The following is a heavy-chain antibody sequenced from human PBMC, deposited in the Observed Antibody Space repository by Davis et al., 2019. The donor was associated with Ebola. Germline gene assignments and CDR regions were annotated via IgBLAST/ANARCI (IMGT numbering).Heavy chain of an antibody. V-gene: IGHV3-21*01. Sequence: GESLKISCAASGFTFSSYEMNWVRQAPGKGLEWVSSISSSSSYIYYADSVKGRFTISRDNAKNSLYLQMNSLRAEDTAVYYCASATTDYYGSGSHNWFDPWGQGTLVTVSS. CDR2: ISSSSSYI. CDR1: GFTFSSYE. D-gene: IGHD3-10*01. J-gene: IGHJ5*02. CDR3: ASATTDYYGSGSHNWFDP.